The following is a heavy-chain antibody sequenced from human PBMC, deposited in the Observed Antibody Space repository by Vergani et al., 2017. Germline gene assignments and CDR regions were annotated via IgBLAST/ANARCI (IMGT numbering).Heavy chain of an antibody. V-gene: IGHV3-74*01. D-gene: IGHD3-16*01. CDR1: GFTFSSYW. CDR2: INSEGSST. J-gene: IGHJ4*02. CDR3: ARGAPTYFDN. Sequence: EVQLVESGGGLVQPGGSLRLSCAASGFTFSSYWMHWVRQDPGKGLVWVSRINSEGSSTSYADSVKGRFIVSRDNAKNTLYLQMDSLSAEDTAVYYCARGAPTYFDNWSQGTLVTVSS.